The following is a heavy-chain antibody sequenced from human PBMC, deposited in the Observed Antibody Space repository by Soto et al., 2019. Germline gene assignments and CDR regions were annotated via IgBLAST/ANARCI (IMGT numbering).Heavy chain of an antibody. CDR2: IYYSGST. J-gene: IGHJ3*02. CDR3: ARDHPPRIAAAGSYLGAFDI. V-gene: IGHV4-30-4*01. CDR1: GGSISSGDYY. Sequence: SETLSLTCTVSGGSISSGDYYWSWIRQPPGKGLEWIGYIYYSGSTYYNPSLKSRVTISVDTSKNQFSLKLSSVTAADTAVYYCARDHPPRIAAAGSYLGAFDIWGQGTMVTVSS. D-gene: IGHD6-13*01.